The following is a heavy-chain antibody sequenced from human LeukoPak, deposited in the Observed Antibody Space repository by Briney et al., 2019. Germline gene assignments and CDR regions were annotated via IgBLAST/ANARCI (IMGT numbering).Heavy chain of an antibody. CDR2: IYYSGSP. V-gene: IGHV4-59*01. J-gene: IGHJ6*03. CDR3: ARDNPLSRYCSSTSCYTTGPYYYYYMDV. Sequence: PSETLSLTCTVSGGSINSYYWSWIRQPPGKGLEWIGDIYYSGSPDYSPSLKSRVTISVATSKTQFSLKMSSVTAADTAVYYCARDNPLSRYCSSTSCYTTGPYYYYYMDVWGKGTTVTVSS. CDR1: GGSINSYY. D-gene: IGHD2-2*02.